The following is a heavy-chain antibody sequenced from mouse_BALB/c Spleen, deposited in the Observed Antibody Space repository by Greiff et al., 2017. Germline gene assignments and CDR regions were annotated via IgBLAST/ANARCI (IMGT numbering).Heavy chain of an antibody. J-gene: IGHJ3*01. CDR3: ARDWIYYGFSRFAY. V-gene: IGHV5-6-3*01. D-gene: IGHD2-2*01. CDR1: GFTFSSYG. Sequence: EVQGVESGGGLVQPGGSLKLSCAASGFTFSSYGMSWVRQTPDKRLELVATINSNGGSTYYPDSVKGRFTISRDNAKNTLYLQMSSLKSEDTAMYYCARDWIYYGFSRFAYWGQGTLVTVSA. CDR2: INSNGGST.